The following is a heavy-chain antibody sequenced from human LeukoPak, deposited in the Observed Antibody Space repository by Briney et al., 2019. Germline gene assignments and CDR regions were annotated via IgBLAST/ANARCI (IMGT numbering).Heavy chain of an antibody. D-gene: IGHD2-2*01. CDR2: INPNSGGT. Sequence: ASVKVSCKASGYTFTGYYMHWVRQAPGQGLEWMGRINPNSGGTNYAQKFQGRVTMTRDTSISTAYMELSRPRSDDTAVYYCARGGDIVVVPVTDYWGQGTLVTVSS. CDR3: ARGGDIVVVPVTDY. CDR1: GYTFTGYY. J-gene: IGHJ4*02. V-gene: IGHV1-2*06.